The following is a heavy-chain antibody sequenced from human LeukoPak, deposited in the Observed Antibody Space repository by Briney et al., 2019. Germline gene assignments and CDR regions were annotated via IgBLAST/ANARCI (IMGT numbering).Heavy chain of an antibody. J-gene: IGHJ6*03. D-gene: IGHD4-11*01. CDR2: IIPIFGTA. Sequence: SVKVSCKASGGTFSSYAISWVRQAPGQGLEWMGGIIPIFGTANYAQKFQGRVTITTDESTSTAYVELSSLRSEDTAVYYCARAIYDYSNYTGYYYYMDVWGKGTTVTVSS. CDR3: ARAIYDYSNYTGYYYYMDV. CDR1: GGTFSSYA. V-gene: IGHV1-69*05.